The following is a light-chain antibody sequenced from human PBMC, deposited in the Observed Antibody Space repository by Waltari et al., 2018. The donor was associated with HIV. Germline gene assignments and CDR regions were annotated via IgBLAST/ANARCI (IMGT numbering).Light chain of an antibody. V-gene: IGLV2-14*01. CDR1: SSDVGGYNY. J-gene: IGLJ1*01. CDR3: SSYTSSSTSHV. CDR2: EVS. Sequence: QSALTQPASVSGSPGQSITISCTGTSSDVGGYNYVSWYQQHPGTAPKLMIYEVSNRPSWVSNRFSGSKSGNTASLTISGLEAEDEADYYCSSYTSSSTSHVFGTGTKVTVL.